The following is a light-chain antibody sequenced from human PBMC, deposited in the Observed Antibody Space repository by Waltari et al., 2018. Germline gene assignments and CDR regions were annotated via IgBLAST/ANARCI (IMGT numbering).Light chain of an antibody. Sequence: QSALTQPPPASGSPGPSVTIACTGTSSDVGGYNFVSWYQPHPGKAPKVMIYEVSKRPSGVPDRFSGSKSGNTASLTVSGVQGEDEADYYCSSYGGNDNLVFGGGTKLTVL. J-gene: IGLJ3*02. CDR3: SSYGGNDNLV. CDR2: EVS. V-gene: IGLV2-8*01. CDR1: SSDVGGYNF.